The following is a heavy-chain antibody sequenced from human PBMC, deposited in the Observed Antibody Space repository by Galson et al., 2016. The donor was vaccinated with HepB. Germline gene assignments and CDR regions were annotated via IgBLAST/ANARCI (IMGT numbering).Heavy chain of an antibody. CDR3: VRQGDFWTRGYFDY. V-gene: IGHV3-48*03. D-gene: IGHD3-3*01. Sequence: SLRLSCAVSGFTFSSYEMNWVRQGPRKGLEWISYIGTSGSTTYYADSVKGRFSISRDNAENSLFLQMNSLRAEDTAVYYCVRQGDFWTRGYFDYWGQGILGSVSS. CDR1: GFTFSSYE. CDR2: IGTSGSTT. J-gene: IGHJ4*02.